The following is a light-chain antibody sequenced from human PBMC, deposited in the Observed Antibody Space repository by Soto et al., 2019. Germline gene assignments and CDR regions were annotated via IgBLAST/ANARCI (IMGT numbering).Light chain of an antibody. J-gene: IGKJ3*01. Sequence: DIVMTQSPLSLPVTPGEPASISCRPSQSLLHSNGYNYLDWYRQKPGQSPQLLIYLGSNRASGVPDRFSGSGSGTDFTLKISRVEAEDVGVYYCMQALQTPRTFGPGTKVDIK. CDR3: MQALQTPRT. V-gene: IGKV2-28*01. CDR2: LGS. CDR1: QSLLHSNGYNY.